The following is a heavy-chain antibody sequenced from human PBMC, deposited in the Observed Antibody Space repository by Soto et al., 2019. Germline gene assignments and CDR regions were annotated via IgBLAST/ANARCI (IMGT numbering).Heavy chain of an antibody. Sequence: QVQLVESGGGVVKPGGSLRLSCAASGFTFSSYVMHWVRQAPGKGLEWVAVISYDGSNKYYADSVKGRFTISRDNSNNTLYLQMNSLRAEDTAVYSGAKPYYGNRGAAGPTEGEDYWGQGTLVTVSS. D-gene: IGHD6-13*01. CDR1: GFTFSSYV. V-gene: IGHV3-30*18. J-gene: IGHJ4*02. CDR2: ISYDGSNK. CDR3: AKPYYGNRGAAGPTEGEDY.